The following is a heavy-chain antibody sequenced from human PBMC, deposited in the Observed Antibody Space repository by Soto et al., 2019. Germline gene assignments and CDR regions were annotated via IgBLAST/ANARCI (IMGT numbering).Heavy chain of an antibody. V-gene: IGHV1-69*02. CDR1: GGTFSSYT. D-gene: IGHD2-15*01. J-gene: IGHJ5*02. CDR3: ARVYCSGGSCDDLDP. CDR2: IIPILGIA. Sequence: SVKVSCKASGGTFSSYTISWVRQAPGQGLEWMGRIIPILGIANYAQKFQGRVTITADKSTSTAYMELSSLRSEDTAVYYCARVYCSGGSCDDLDPWGQGTLVTVSS.